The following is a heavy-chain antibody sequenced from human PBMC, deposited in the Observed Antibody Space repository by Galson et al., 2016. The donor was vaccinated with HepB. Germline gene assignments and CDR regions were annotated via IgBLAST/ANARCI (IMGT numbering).Heavy chain of an antibody. Sequence: SLRLSCAASGFTFSTYGMHWVRQAPGKGLEWVAGISYDGSGKYYTESVKGRFTISRDNSKNTLYLQMNSLRVGDTAVYYCTKAGVVTTDYGMDVWGQGTTVSVSS. J-gene: IGHJ6*02. CDR3: TKAGVVTTDYGMDV. CDR1: GFTFSTYG. V-gene: IGHV3-30*18. CDR2: ISYDGSGK. D-gene: IGHD3-22*01.